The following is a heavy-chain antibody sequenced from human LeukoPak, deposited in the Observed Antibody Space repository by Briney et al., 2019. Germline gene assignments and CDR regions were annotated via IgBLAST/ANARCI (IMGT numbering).Heavy chain of an antibody. Sequence: GSLRLSCVASGFTFGSYALAWVRQAPGKGLEWVSTISSGAGSPFYADSVRGRFTISRDNSKNTLSLHMTSLRPEDTAVYYCVKGGSSSSEGGWGQGTLVTVSS. J-gene: IGHJ4*02. V-gene: IGHV3-23*01. CDR2: ISSGAGSP. CDR1: GFTFGSYA. CDR3: VKGGSSSSEGG. D-gene: IGHD6-6*01.